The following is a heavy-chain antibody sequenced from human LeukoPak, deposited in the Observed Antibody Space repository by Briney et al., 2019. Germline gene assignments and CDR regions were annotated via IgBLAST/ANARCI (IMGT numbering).Heavy chain of an antibody. J-gene: IGHJ4*02. CDR2: ISGSGDNT. D-gene: IGHD6-6*01. CDR3: AXNRGISSGFFDY. V-gene: IGHV3-23*01. Sequence: GGSLRLSCAASGFTFSNSAMSWVRQAPGKGLEWVSIISGSGDNTYYTDSVKGRFTISRDNSRNTLYLQMNSLRAEDTAIYYCAXNRGISSGFFDYWGQGSLVTVSS. CDR1: GFTFSNSA.